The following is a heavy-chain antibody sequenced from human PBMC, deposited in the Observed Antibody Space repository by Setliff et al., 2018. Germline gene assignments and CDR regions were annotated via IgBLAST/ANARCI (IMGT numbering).Heavy chain of an antibody. J-gene: IGHJ4*02. CDR1: GGTFSSYG. V-gene: IGHV1-69*05. CDR2: TIPMFGTI. CDR3: AKVIGGYPPKPSDY. D-gene: IGHD3-16*02. Sequence: SVKVSCKASGGTFSSYGISWVRQAPGQGLEWMGGTIPMFGTIDYARKFQGIVTIITDESTSTAYMQLSSLGSEDTAVYYCAKVIGGYPPKPSDYWGQGTLVTVSS.